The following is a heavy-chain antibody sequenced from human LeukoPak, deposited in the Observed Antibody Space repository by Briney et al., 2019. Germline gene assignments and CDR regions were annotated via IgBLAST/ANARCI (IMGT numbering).Heavy chain of an antibody. CDR2: IKQDGSEK. D-gene: IGHD1-26*01. CDR3: ARGTVGGSYFDY. Sequence: PGGSLRLSCATSGFTFSTYNMNWVRQAPGKGLEWVANIKQDGSEKYFVDSVKGRFTISRDNAKNSLYLQMNSLRAEDTAVYYCARGTVGGSYFDYWGQGTLVTVSS. CDR1: GFTFSTYN. V-gene: IGHV3-7*03. J-gene: IGHJ4*02.